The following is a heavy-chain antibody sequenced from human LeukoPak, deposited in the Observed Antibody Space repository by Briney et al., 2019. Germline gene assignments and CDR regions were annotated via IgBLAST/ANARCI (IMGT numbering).Heavy chain of an antibody. J-gene: IGHJ4*02. CDR3: ARARSNWDYYFDY. CDR2: IYYSGST. D-gene: IGHD1-7*01. Sequence: PSETLSLTCTVSGGSISSYYWSWIRQPPGKGLEWIGYIYYSGSTNYNPSLKGRVTIPVDTSKNQFSLKLSSVTAADTAVYYCARARSNWDYYFDYWGQGTLVTVSS. V-gene: IGHV4-59*01. CDR1: GGSISSYY.